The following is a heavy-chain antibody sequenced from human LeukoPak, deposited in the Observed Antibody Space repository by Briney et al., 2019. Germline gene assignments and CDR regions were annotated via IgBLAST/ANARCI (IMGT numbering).Heavy chain of an antibody. CDR3: ARGSSGWRNIDY. V-gene: IGHV3-30*04. Sequence: QPGGSLRLSCAASGFTFSSYAMHWVRQAPGKGLEWVAVISYDGSNKYYADSVKGRFTISRDNSKNTLYLQMNGLRAEDTAVYYCARGSSGWRNIDYWGQGTLVTVSS. D-gene: IGHD6-19*01. CDR2: ISYDGSNK. J-gene: IGHJ4*02. CDR1: GFTFSSYA.